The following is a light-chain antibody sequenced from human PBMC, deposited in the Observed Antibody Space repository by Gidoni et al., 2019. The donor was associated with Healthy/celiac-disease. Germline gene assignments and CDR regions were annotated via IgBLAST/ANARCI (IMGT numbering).Light chain of an antibody. J-gene: IGKJ4*01. CDR1: QSVSSY. CDR2: DAS. Sequence: EIVLTQSPATLSLSPGERATLPCRASQSVSSYLAWYQQKPGQAPRLLIYDASNRATGIPARFSGSGSGTDFTLTISSLEPEDFAVYCCQQRSNWPTFGGGTKVEIK. V-gene: IGKV3-11*01. CDR3: QQRSNWPT.